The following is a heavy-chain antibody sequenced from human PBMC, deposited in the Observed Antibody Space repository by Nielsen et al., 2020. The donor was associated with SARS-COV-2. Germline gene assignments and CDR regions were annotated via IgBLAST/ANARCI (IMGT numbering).Heavy chain of an antibody. J-gene: IGHJ3*02. Sequence: ASVKVSCKASGYTFTSYYMHWVRQAPGQGLEWMGIINPSGGSTSYAQKFQGRVTMTRDTSTSTVYMELSSLRSEDTAVYYCARVYKRGTAMVTGAFDIWGQGTMVTVSS. CDR1: GYTFTSYY. CDR3: ARVYKRGTAMVTGAFDI. D-gene: IGHD5-18*01. CDR2: INPSGGST. V-gene: IGHV1-46*01.